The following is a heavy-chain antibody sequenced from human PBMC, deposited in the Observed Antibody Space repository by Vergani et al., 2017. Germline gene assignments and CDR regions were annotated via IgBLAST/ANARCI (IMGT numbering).Heavy chain of an antibody. D-gene: IGHD6-19*01. CDR3: ARHSTVEWLVKLGWIDP. CDR2: IYYSGST. J-gene: IGHJ5*02. Sequence: QLQLQESGPGLVKPSATLSLTCSVSGASIRSSNYYWGWIHQPPGKGLEWIASIYYSGSTYYNLSLKSRVTISVDTSKNQFSLKLSSVTAADTAVYFCARHSTVEWLVKLGWIDPWGQGILVTVSS. V-gene: IGHV4-39*01. CDR1: GASIRSSNYY.